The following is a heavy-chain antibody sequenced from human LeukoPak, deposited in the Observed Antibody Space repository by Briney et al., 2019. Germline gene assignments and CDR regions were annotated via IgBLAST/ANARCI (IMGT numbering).Heavy chain of an antibody. J-gene: IGHJ6*03. CDR2: ISGGSSFT. CDR3: ARASYYYYYCMDV. CDR1: GFSFSSFS. Sequence: PGGSLRLSCAASGFSFSSFSMNWVRQAPGKRLERVSYISGGSSFTYYVDSVKGRFTISRDNAKNSLYLQMNSLRAEDTAVYYCARASYYYYYCMDVWGKGTTVTVSS. V-gene: IGHV3-21*01.